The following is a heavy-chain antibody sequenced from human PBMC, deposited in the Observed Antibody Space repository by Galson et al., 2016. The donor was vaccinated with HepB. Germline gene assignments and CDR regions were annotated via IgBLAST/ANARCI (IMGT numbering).Heavy chain of an antibody. CDR3: VREEHKWNYRFDY. J-gene: IGHJ4*02. CDR1: GYTFTSYD. CDR2: MNPNNGNT. Sequence: SAKVSCKASGYTFTSYDINWVRQAPGQGLEWMGWMNPNNGNTGYAQKFQGRVTMTRSTSLNTAYMELSSLRPDDTAVYFCVREEHKWNYRFDYWGQGTLVTVSS. V-gene: IGHV1-8*01. D-gene: IGHD1-7*01.